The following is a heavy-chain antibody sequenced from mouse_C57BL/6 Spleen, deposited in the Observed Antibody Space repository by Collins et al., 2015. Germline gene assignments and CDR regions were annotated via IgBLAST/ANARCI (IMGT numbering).Heavy chain of an antibody. CDR2: IRNKANGYTT. J-gene: IGHJ2*01. CDR3: ARYRFYYGQNFFDY. CDR1: FTFTDYY. D-gene: IGHD1-1*01. V-gene: IGHV7-3*01. Sequence: EVKLVESGGGLVQPGGFTFTDYYMSWVRQPPGKALEWLGFIRNKANGYTTENSASVKGRFTISRDNSQSILYLQMNALRAEDSATYYCARYRFYYGQNFFDYWGQGTTLTVSS.